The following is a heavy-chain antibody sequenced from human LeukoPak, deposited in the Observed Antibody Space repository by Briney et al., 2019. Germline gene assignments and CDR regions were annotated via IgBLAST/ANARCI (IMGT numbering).Heavy chain of an antibody. CDR3: ARGQASDGYRT. Sequence: ASVKVSCKASGYTFTCYDINWVRQATGQGLGWMGWMNPNSGNTGYAQKFQGRVTMTRNTSISTAYMELSSLRSEDTAVYYCARGQASDGYRTWGQGTLVTVSS. J-gene: IGHJ4*02. CDR2: MNPNSGNT. CDR1: GYTFTCYD. V-gene: IGHV1-8*01. D-gene: IGHD5-24*01.